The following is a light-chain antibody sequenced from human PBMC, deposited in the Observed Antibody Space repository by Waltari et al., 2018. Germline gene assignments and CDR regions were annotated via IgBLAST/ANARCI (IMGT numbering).Light chain of an antibody. CDR3: CSYAGSTTLV. CDR1: SSDVGNYNL. V-gene: IGLV2-23*01. J-gene: IGLJ2*01. CDR2: EGS. Sequence: QSALTQPASVSGSPGQSITISCIGTSSDVGNYNLVSWYQQYPGKAPKLMIYEGSKRPSGVSSGFSGSQSGNTASLTISGLQAEDEADYHCCSYAGSTTLVFGGGTKLTVL.